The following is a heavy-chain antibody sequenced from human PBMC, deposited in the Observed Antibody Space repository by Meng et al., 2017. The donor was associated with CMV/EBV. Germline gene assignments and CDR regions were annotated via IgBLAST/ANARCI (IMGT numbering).Heavy chain of an antibody. CDR2: IKSKTDGGTT. CDR1: GFTFSNSW. V-gene: IGHV3-15*01. CDR3: TTDTVNTVTTSPMWYYYYYYGMDV. J-gene: IGHJ6*02. D-gene: IGHD4-11*01. Sequence: GESLKISCAASGFTFSNSWMSWVRQAPGKGLEWVGRIKSKTDGGTTDYSAPVKGRFTISRDDSKNTLYQQMNSLKTEDTAVYYCTTDTVNTVTTSPMWYYYYYYGMDVWGQGTTVTVSS.